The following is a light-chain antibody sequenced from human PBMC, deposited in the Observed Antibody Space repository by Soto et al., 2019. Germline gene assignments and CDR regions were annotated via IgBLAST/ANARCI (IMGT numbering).Light chain of an antibody. J-gene: IGKJ1*01. V-gene: IGKV1-8*01. CDR1: QGISSY. CDR2: AAS. Sequence: AIRMTQSPSSFSASTGDRVTITCRASQGISSYLAWYQQKPRKAPKLLIYAASTLQSGVPSRFSGSGSETDFTLTISCLQSKDFATYYRQQYYSYPGTFGQGTKVEIK. CDR3: QQYYSYPGT.